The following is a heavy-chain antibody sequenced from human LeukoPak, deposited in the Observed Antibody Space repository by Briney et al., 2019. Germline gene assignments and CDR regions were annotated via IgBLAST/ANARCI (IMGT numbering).Heavy chain of an antibody. Sequence: EASETLSLTCTVSGGSISSGGHYWSWIRQHPGKGLEWIGYIYYSGSTYYNPSLKSRVTISVDTSKNQFSLRLSSVTAADTAVYYCARGSGYYDSSGYYPFDYWGQGTLVTVSS. D-gene: IGHD3-22*01. CDR2: IYYSGST. V-gene: IGHV4-31*03. CDR1: GGSISSGGHY. J-gene: IGHJ4*02. CDR3: ARGSGYYDSSGYYPFDY.